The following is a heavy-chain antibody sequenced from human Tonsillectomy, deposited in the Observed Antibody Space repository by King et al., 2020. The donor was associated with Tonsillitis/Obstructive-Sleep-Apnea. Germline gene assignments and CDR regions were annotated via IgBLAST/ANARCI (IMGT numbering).Heavy chain of an antibody. V-gene: IGHV4-34*01. CDR3: ATLDLGYSSSANYYYGMDV. Sequence: VQLQQWGAGLLKPSETLSLTCAVYGGSFSGYYWSWIRQPPGKGLEWIGEINHSGSTNYNPSLKSRVTISVDTSKNQFSLKLSSVTAADTAVYYCATLDLGYSSSANYYYGMDVWGQGTTVTVSS. CDR1: GGSFSGYY. D-gene: IGHD6-13*01. J-gene: IGHJ6*02. CDR2: INHSGST.